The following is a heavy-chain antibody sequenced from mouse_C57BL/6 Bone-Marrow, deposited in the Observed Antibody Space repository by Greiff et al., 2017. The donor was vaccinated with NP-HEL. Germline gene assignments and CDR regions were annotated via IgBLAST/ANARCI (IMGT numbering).Heavy chain of an antibody. Sequence: VQLQQPGTELVKPGASVKLSCKASGYTFTSYWMHWVKQRPGQGLEWIGNINPSNGGTNYNEKFKSKATLTVDKSSSTAYMQLSRLTSADSAVYYCARRGLYYYDNSPCYDAMDYWGQGTSVTVSS. V-gene: IGHV1-53*01. J-gene: IGHJ4*01. CDR3: ARRGLYYYDNSPCYDAMDY. CDR2: INPSNGGT. D-gene: IGHD1-1*01. CDR1: GYTFTSYW.